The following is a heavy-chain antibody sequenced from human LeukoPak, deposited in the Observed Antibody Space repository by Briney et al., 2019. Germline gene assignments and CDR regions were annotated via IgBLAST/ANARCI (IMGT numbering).Heavy chain of an antibody. D-gene: IGHD2-21*02. Sequence: PGGSLRLSCAASGFTFSSYGMHWVRQAPGKGLEWVAVIWYDGSNKYYADSVKGRFTISRDNSKNTLYLQTNSLRAEDTAVYYCARADYRYCGGDCYLDYWGQGTLVTVSS. V-gene: IGHV3-33*01. CDR1: GFTFSSYG. CDR3: ARADYRYCGGDCYLDY. CDR2: IWYDGSNK. J-gene: IGHJ4*02.